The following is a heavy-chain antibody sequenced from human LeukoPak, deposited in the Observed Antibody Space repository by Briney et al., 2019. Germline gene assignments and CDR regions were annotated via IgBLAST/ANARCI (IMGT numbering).Heavy chain of an antibody. Sequence: GGSLRLSCEASGFAFSFFAMSWLRQAPGKGLEWVSTINANSGTRSYAASVRGRFTISRDNSKNTLYLQLNTLRADDTAVYYCAKPISGGLAVTADWFAPWGQGTLVVASS. CDR3: AKPISGGLAVTADWFAP. J-gene: IGHJ5*01. CDR1: GFAFSFFA. V-gene: IGHV3-23*01. CDR2: INANSGTR. D-gene: IGHD6-19*01.